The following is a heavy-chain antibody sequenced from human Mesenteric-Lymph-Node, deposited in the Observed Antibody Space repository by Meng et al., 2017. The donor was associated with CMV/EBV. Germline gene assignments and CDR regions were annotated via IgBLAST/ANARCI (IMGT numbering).Heavy chain of an antibody. CDR1: GFMFSNYH. Sequence: GGSLRLSCTASGFMFSNYHMQWVRQAPGQGLEWVAFIRYDGTNKYYAESVKGRLSVSRDNSRSTLYLQLVSLRPEDTAVYYCSQGDYGPLFGPWGQGTLVTVSS. CDR3: SQGDYGPLFGP. D-gene: IGHD4/OR15-4a*01. J-gene: IGHJ5*02. CDR2: IRYDGTNK. V-gene: IGHV3-30*02.